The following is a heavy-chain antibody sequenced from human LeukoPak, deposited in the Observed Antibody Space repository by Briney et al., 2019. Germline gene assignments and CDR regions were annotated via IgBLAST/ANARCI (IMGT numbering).Heavy chain of an antibody. D-gene: IGHD2-2*01. J-gene: IGHJ6*03. Sequence: ASVTVSFKASGYTFTIYDINWVRQATGQGLEWMGWMNPNSGNTGYAQKFQGRVTITRNTSISTASMELSSMRSEDTAVYYCARGRYCSSTSCPYYYYYYMDVWGKGTTVTVSS. CDR3: ARGRYCSSTSCPYYYYYYMDV. CDR2: MNPNSGNT. CDR1: GYTFTIYD. V-gene: IGHV1-8*03.